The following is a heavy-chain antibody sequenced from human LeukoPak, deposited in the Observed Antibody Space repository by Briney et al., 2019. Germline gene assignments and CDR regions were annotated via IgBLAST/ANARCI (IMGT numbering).Heavy chain of an antibody. J-gene: IGHJ1*01. CDR1: GYTVTSYG. CDR3: ARDIYYDQYFQH. V-gene: IGHV1-18*03. D-gene: IGHD3-22*01. CDR2: ISAYNGNT. Sequence: ASVKVSCKASGYTVTSYGISWVRQAPGQGLEWMGWISAYNGNTNYAQKLQGRVTMTTDTSTSTAYMELRSLRSDDMAVYYCARDIYYDQYFQHWGQGTLVTVSS.